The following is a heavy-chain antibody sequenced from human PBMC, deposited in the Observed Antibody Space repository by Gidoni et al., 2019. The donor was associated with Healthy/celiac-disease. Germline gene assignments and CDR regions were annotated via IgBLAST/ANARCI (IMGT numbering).Heavy chain of an antibody. Sequence: EVQLLAYGGGLVQPGGSLRLSCAASGFIFSSYAMSGFRQAPGKGLGWVSAISGSGGSTYYADSVKGRFTISRDNSKNTLYLQMNSLRAEDTAVYYCAKLRIAEGLQGDYWGQGTLVTVSS. J-gene: IGHJ4*02. D-gene: IGHD6-13*01. V-gene: IGHV3-23*01. CDR1: GFIFSSYA. CDR3: AKLRIAEGLQGDY. CDR2: ISGSGGST.